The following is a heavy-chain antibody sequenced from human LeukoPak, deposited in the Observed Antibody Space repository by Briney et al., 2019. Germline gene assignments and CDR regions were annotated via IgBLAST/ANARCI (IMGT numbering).Heavy chain of an antibody. CDR3: ARAPRGYYYGMDV. J-gene: IGHJ6*02. CDR2: IYHSGST. Sequence: SETLSLTCTVSGGSISSYYWSWIRQPPGKGLEWIGYIYHSGSTYYNPSLKSRVTISVDRSKNQFSLKLSSVTAADTAVYYCARAPRGYYYGMDVWGQGTTVTVSS. D-gene: IGHD3-10*01. CDR1: GGSISSYY. V-gene: IGHV4-59*12.